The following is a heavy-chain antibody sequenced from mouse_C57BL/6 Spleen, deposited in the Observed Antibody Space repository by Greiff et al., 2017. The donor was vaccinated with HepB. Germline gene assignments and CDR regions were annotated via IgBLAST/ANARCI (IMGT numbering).Heavy chain of an antibody. CDR1: GYTFTSYW. CDR3: ARGERNWYFDV. Sequence: QVQLQQSGAELVKPGASVKLSCKASGYTFTSYWMHWVKQRPGQGLEWIGMIHPNSGSTNYNEKFKSKATLTVDKSSSTAYMQLSSLTSEDSAVYYCARGERNWYFDVWGTGTTVTVSS. CDR2: IHPNSGST. J-gene: IGHJ1*03. V-gene: IGHV1-64*01.